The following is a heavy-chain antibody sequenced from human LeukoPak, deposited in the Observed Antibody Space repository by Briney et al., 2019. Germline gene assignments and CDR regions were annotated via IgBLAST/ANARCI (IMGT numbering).Heavy chain of an antibody. Sequence: SGPLSLPCTVSGGSIVSYHWNWIRQPSGKGLEWIGIVFNNGGTKHNPSLKSRVAISVDTSKNQFALKLTSVTAADTAVYYCVASYGGYVLDYWGQGALVIVSS. J-gene: IGHJ4*02. CDR3: VASYGGYVLDY. CDR2: VFNNGGT. CDR1: GGSIVSYH. V-gene: IGHV4-59*01. D-gene: IGHD5-12*01.